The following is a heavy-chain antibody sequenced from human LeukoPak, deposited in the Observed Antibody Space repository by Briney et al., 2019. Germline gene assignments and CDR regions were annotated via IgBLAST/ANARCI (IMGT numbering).Heavy chain of an antibody. V-gene: IGHV5-51*01. CDR1: GYSFTSYW. D-gene: IGHD2-15*01. CDR2: IYPGDSHT. Sequence: GESLKISCKGSGYSFTSYWIGWVRQMPGKGLEWMGIIYPGDSHTGYSPSFQGQVTIPADKPISTAYLQWSSLKASDTAMYYCARRGYCSGGSCEYFDYWGQGTLVTVSS. J-gene: IGHJ4*02. CDR3: ARRGYCSGGSCEYFDY.